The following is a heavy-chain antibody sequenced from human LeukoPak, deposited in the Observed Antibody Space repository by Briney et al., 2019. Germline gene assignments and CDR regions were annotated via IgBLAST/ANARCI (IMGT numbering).Heavy chain of an antibody. CDR1: GFTFSRHG. Sequence: GGSLRLSCVASGFTFSRHGMNWVRQAPGKGLEWVSGISPSGDIKYYVDSVKGRFTVSRDNSKNTLYLQINSLRDEDTAVYYCAKIIPGGPRSYYYWGQGTLITVSS. V-gene: IGHV3-23*01. CDR3: AKIIPGGPRSYYY. D-gene: IGHD2-21*01. J-gene: IGHJ4*02. CDR2: ISPSGDIK.